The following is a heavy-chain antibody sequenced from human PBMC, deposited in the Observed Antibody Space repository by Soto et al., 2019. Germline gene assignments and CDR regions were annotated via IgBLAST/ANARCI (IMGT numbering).Heavy chain of an antibody. CDR2: IIPIFGTA. J-gene: IGHJ6*02. Sequence: ASVKVSCKASGGTFSSYAISWVRQAPGQGLEWMGGIIPIFGTANYAQKFQGRVTITADESTSTAYMELSSLRSEDTAVYYCARHPEYYDFWSGYYDYYYYGMDVWGQGTTVTVSS. CDR3: ARHPEYYDFWSGYYDYYYYGMDV. CDR1: GGTFSSYA. D-gene: IGHD3-3*01. V-gene: IGHV1-69*13.